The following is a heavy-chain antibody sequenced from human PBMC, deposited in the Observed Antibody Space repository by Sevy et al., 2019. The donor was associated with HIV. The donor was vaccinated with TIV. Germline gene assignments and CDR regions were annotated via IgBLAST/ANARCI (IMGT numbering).Heavy chain of an antibody. D-gene: IGHD1-26*01. CDR3: AKWSELPSSPFDY. J-gene: IGHJ4*02. Sequence: RGYLRLSCAASGFTFSNYAMSWVRQAPGKGLEGVSAISGSGGSTYYADSVKGRFTISRDNSKNTLFLQMNSLRAEDTAVYFRAKWSELPSSPFDYWGQGTLVTVSS. CDR1: GFTFSNYA. CDR2: ISGSGGST. V-gene: IGHV3-23*01.